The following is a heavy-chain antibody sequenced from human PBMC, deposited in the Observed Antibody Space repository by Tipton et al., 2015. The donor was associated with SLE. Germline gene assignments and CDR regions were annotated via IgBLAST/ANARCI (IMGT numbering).Heavy chain of an antibody. Sequence: TLSLTCTVSGGSISSGSYYWSWIRQPPGKGLEWIGYIYYSGSTIHNPSLKSRVTMSVDTSKNQFSLKLSSVTAADTAVYYCAREPRSGYHDYWGQGTLVIVSS. J-gene: IGHJ4*02. D-gene: IGHD3-3*01. CDR2: IYYSGST. V-gene: IGHV4-61*01. CDR3: AREPRSGYHDY. CDR1: GGSISSGSYY.